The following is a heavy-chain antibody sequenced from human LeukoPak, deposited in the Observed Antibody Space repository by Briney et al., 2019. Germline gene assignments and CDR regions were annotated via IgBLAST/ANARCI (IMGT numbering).Heavy chain of an antibody. J-gene: IGHJ3*02. Sequence: GASVKVSCKASRGTFSSYAITWVRQAPGQGLEWMGRIIPILGIANYAQKFQGRVTITADKSTNTAYMELSSLRSDDTAVYYCASVKQLGDAFDIWGQGTMVTVSS. CDR3: ASVKQLGDAFDI. CDR2: IIPILGIA. D-gene: IGHD6-13*01. CDR1: RGTFSSYA. V-gene: IGHV1-69*04.